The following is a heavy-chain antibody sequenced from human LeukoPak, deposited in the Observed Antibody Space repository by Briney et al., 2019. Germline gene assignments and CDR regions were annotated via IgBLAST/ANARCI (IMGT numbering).Heavy chain of an antibody. D-gene: IGHD2/OR15-2a*01. Sequence: SETLSLTCTVCGGCISSYYWSWIRQPAGKGLEWIGRIYTSGSTNYNPSLKSRVTMSVDTSKNQFSLKLSSVTAADTAVYYCARGWALSGGYGMDVWGQGTTVTVSS. V-gene: IGHV4-4*07. J-gene: IGHJ6*02. CDR3: ARGWALSGGYGMDV. CDR2: IYTSGST. CDR1: GGCISSYY.